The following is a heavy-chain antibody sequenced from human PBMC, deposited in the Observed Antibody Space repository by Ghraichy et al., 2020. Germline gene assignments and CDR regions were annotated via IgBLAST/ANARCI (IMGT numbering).Heavy chain of an antibody. CDR1: GGSISSYY. Sequence: SETLSLTCTVSGGSISSYYWSWIRQPPGKGLEWIGYIYYSGSTNYNPSLKSRVTISVDTSKNQFSLKLSSVTAADTAVYYCARQPYDSSGPPDLWGRGTLVTVSS. V-gene: IGHV4-59*01. CDR3: ARQPYDSSGPPDL. CDR2: IYYSGST. J-gene: IGHJ2*01. D-gene: IGHD3-22*01.